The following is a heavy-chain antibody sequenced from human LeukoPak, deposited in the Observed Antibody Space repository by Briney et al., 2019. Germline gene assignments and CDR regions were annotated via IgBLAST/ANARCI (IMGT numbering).Heavy chain of an antibody. CDR3: ARGRVSNLTDYYYYMDV. CDR2: IRYDGNDK. V-gene: IGHV3-30*02. D-gene: IGHD4-11*01. J-gene: IGHJ6*03. CDR1: GFTFSSYG. Sequence: GGSLRLSCAASGFTFSSYGMHWVRQAPGEGLEWVAFIRYDGNDKYYADSVKGRFTISRDKSKNTLYLQMNSLRSEDTAVYYCARGRVSNLTDYYYYMDVWGKGTTVTVS.